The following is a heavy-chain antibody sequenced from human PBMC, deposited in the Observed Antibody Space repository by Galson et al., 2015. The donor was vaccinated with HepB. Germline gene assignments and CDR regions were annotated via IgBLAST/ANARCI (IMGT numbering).Heavy chain of an antibody. D-gene: IGHD4-23*01. CDR2: INEGGSEK. Sequence: LRLSYAASGFTFRSYWVTWVRQAPGKGLEWVANINEGGSEKNYGDSVKGRFTTSRDNAKSSLYLQMNTLTVEDTAAYYCVRDTSPTADYGGGSVWCDAIDIWGQGTMVTVSS. J-gene: IGHJ3*02. CDR1: GFTFRSYW. V-gene: IGHV3-7*01. CDR3: VRDTSPTADYGGGSVWCDAIDI.